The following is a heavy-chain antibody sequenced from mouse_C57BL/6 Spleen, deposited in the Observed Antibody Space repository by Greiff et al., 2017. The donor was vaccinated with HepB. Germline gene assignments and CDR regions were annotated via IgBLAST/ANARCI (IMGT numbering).Heavy chain of an antibody. CDR3: ASHEEDYYGSSYRFAY. J-gene: IGHJ3*01. CDR1: GYTFTEYT. CDR2: FYPGRGSI. D-gene: IGHD1-1*01. Sequence: VQLQQSGAELVKPGASVKLSCKASGYTFTEYTIHWVKQRSGQGLEWIGWFYPGRGSIKYNEKFKDKATLTADKSSSTAYMELSRLTSEDSAVYFCASHEEDYYGSSYRFAYWGQGTLVTVSA. V-gene: IGHV1-62-2*01.